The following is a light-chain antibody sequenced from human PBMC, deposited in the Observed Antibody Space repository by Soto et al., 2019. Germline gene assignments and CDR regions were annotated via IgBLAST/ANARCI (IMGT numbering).Light chain of an antibody. J-gene: IGKJ1*01. Sequence: EIVSTQSPGTRSLSPRERATLSCRASQRVSSSYLAWYQQKPGQAPRPLIYGASSRATGIPDRFSGSGSGTDFALTISRLEPEDFPVYYCQQYGSSPRTFGQGTKVDIK. CDR1: QRVSSSY. CDR3: QQYGSSPRT. V-gene: IGKV3-20*01. CDR2: GAS.